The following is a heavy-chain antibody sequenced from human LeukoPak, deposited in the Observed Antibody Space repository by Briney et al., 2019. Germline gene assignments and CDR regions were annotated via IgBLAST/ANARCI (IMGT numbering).Heavy chain of an antibody. V-gene: IGHV1-18*01. CDR2: ISAYNGNT. J-gene: IGHJ4*02. D-gene: IGHD3-22*01. CDR1: GYTFTSYG. Sequence: APVKVSCKASGYTFTSYGISWVRQAPGQGLEWMGWISAYNGNTNYAQKLQGRVTMTTDTSTGTAYMELRSLRSDDTAVYYCARDIYDSSGYYYAYWGQGTLVTVSS. CDR3: ARDIYDSSGYYYAY.